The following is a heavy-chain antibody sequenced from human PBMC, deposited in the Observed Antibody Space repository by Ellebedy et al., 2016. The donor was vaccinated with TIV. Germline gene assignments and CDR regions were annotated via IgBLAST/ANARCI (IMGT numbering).Heavy chain of an antibody. V-gene: IGHV1-18*01. D-gene: IGHD1-26*01. CDR2: ISGYNGNR. Sequence: AASVKVSCKASGYSFSRYGISWVRQAPGQGLEWMGWISGYNGNRSYAQRFQGRVTMTTDTSTSTAYMELRSLRSDDTAVYFCARDLEATTAWFDPWGQGTLVTVSS. J-gene: IGHJ5*02. CDR1: GYSFSRYG. CDR3: ARDLEATTAWFDP.